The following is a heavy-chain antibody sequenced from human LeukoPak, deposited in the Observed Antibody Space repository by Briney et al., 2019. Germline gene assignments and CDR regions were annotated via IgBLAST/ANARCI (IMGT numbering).Heavy chain of an antibody. CDR3: ATTPLRAQYGMDV. J-gene: IGHJ6*02. CDR2: IIPILGIA. CDR1: GGTFSSYA. V-gene: IGHV1-69*04. Sequence: SVKVSCKASGGTFSSYAISWVRQAPGQGLEWMGRIIPILGIANYAQKFQGRVTMTEDTSTDTAYMELSSLRSEDTAVYYCATTPLRAQYGMDVWGQGTTVTVSS. D-gene: IGHD1/OR15-1a*01.